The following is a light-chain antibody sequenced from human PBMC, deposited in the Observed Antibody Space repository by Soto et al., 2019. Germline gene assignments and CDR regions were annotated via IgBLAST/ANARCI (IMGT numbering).Light chain of an antibody. CDR2: AAS. CDR3: QQISSSPLT. J-gene: IGKJ4*01. Sequence: DIQLTQSPSFLSASVGDRVTITCRASQGINSYLAWYQQEPGKAPKLLIYAASTLQSGVPSRFSGSGSGTEFTLTISSLQPEDFATYYCQQISSSPLTFGEGTKVEIK. CDR1: QGINSY. V-gene: IGKV1-9*01.